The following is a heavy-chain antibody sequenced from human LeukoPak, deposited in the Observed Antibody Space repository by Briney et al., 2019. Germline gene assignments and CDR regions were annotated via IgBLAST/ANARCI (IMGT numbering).Heavy chain of an antibody. Sequence: GGSLRLSCGVSGFDFSLHEKNWVRQAPGKGLEWVAYFAGSDTTKYYADSVRGRFTISRDNAKNSLYLQMNSLRAEDTALYYCATLGSHLDSWGQGTLVTVSS. CDR2: FAGSDTTK. CDR3: ATLGSHLDS. CDR1: GFDFSLHE. J-gene: IGHJ4*02. V-gene: IGHV3-48*03. D-gene: IGHD3-10*01.